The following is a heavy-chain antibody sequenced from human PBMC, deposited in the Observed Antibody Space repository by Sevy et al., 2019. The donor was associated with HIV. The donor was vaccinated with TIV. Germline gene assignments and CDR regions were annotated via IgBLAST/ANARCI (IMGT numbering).Heavy chain of an antibody. V-gene: IGHV3-23*01. Sequence: GGSLRLSCAASGFTFSSYAMSWVRQAPGKGLEWVSAISGSGGSTYYAYSVKGRFTISRDNSKNTLYLQMNSLRAEDTAVYYCAKGSSGGNSKRNVERYYFDYWGQGTLVTVSS. CDR1: GFTFSSYA. CDR3: AKGSSGGNSKRNVERYYFDY. J-gene: IGHJ4*02. CDR2: ISGSGGST. D-gene: IGHD2-21*02.